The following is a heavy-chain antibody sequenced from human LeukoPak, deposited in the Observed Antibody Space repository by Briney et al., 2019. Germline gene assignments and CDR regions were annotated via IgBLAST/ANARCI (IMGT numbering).Heavy chain of an antibody. Sequence: GGSLRLSCAASGFTVSSNYMSWVRQAPGKGLEWVSVIYSGGSTYYADSVKGRFTISRDNSKNSLYLQMNSLRAEDTAVYYCARELDPYCGGDCYPKTFDYWGQGTLVTVSS. CDR2: IYSGGST. J-gene: IGHJ4*02. CDR3: ARELDPYCGGDCYPKTFDY. V-gene: IGHV3-53*01. D-gene: IGHD2-21*02. CDR1: GFTVSSNY.